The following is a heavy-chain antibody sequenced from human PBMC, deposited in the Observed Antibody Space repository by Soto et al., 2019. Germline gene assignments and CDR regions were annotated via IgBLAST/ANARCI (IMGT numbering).Heavy chain of an antibody. J-gene: IGHJ5*02. CDR1: GGSISSYY. D-gene: IGHD3-3*01. Sequence: SETLSLTCTVSGGSISSYYWSWIRQPAGKGLEWIGRIYTSGSTNYNPSLKSRVTMSVDTSKNQFSLKLSSVTAADTAVYYCARGPHYDFWSGYYMGTRNNWFDPWGQGTLVTVSS. V-gene: IGHV4-4*07. CDR2: IYTSGST. CDR3: ARGPHYDFWSGYYMGTRNNWFDP.